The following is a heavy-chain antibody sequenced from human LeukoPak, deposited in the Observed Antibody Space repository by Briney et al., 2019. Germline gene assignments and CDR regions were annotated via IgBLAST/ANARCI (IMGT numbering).Heavy chain of an antibody. J-gene: IGHJ4*02. D-gene: IGHD3-16*01. V-gene: IGHV4-59*01. CDR3: ARDGAYAV. CDR2: IYYSGST. Sequence: SETLSLTCTDSGGSISSYYWSWIRQPPGKGLEWIGYIYYSGSTKYNPSLKSRVTISVDTSKNQFSLKLSSVTAADTAVYYCARDGAYAVWGQGTLVTVSS. CDR1: GGSISSYY.